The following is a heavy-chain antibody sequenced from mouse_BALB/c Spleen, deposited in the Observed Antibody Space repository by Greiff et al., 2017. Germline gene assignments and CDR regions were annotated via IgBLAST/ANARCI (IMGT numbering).Heavy chain of an antibody. Sequence: VQLQQSGPELVKPGASVKMSCKASGYTFTSYVMHWVKQKPGQGLEWIGYINPYNDGTKYNEKFKGKATLTSDKSSSTAYMELSSLTSEDSAVYYCARGSIYDGYSSWFAYWGQGTTLSLL. V-gene: IGHV1-14*01. J-gene: IGHJ2*01. CDR3: ARGSIYDGYSSWFAY. D-gene: IGHD2-3*01. CDR2: INPYNDGT. CDR1: GYTFTSYV.